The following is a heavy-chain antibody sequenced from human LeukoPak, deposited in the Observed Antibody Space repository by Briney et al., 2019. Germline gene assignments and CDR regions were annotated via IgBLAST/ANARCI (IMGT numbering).Heavy chain of an antibody. J-gene: IGHJ4*02. Sequence: SETLSLTCSVSSSSISGDYFWTWIRQSPGKGLEWIGSVYYSGSTYYNPSLKSRVTISVDTSKNQFSLTLSSVTAADTAVYYCAGHGSGSYYRFDYWGQGTLVAVSS. CDR2: VYYSGST. CDR1: SSSISGDYF. V-gene: IGHV4-38-2*02. CDR3: AGHGSGSYYRFDY. D-gene: IGHD3-10*01.